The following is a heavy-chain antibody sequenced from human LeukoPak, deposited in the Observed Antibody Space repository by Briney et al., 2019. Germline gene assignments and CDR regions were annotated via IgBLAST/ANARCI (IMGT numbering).Heavy chain of an antibody. V-gene: IGHV5-51*01. J-gene: IGHJ3*02. CDR1: GYNFTSYW. CDR3: ARVSGGYSYGYDAFDI. Sequence: GESLKISCKGSGYNFTSYWIGWVRQMPGKGLEWMGIIYPGDSDTRYSPSFQGQVTISADKSISTAYLQWSSLKASDTAMYYCARVSGGYSYGYDAFDIWGQGTMVTVSS. D-gene: IGHD5-18*01. CDR2: IYPGDSDT.